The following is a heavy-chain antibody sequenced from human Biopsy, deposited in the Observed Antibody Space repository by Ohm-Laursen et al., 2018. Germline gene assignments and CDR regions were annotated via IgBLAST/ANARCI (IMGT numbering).Heavy chain of an antibody. CDR1: GFTFTSYG. D-gene: IGHD4-11*01. J-gene: IGHJ4*02. V-gene: IGHV3-30*03. CDR3: ARGGFFAYSTFDY. Sequence: SLRLSCAASGFTFTSYGMHWVRQAPGKGLEWLAVISHDGSGEYYADSLKGRFTISRDNPKNTLYLQMNSLRAGDTAVYYCARGGFFAYSTFDYWGQGALVAVS. CDR2: ISHDGSGE.